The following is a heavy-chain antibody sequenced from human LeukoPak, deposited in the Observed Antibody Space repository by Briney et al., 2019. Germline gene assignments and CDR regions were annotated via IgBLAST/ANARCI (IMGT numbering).Heavy chain of an antibody. CDR1: DDSISSHH. CDR2: MYHSGIT. V-gene: IGHV4-59*08. D-gene: IGHD3-10*01. CDR3: ARSLPSITSGYFDY. Sequence: SETLSLTCSVSDDSISSHHWSWIRQPPGKGLEWIAYMYHSGITNYNPSLKSRVTISVETSRRQFSLNLNSVTAADTAVYYCARSLPSITSGYFDYWGQGILVTVSS. J-gene: IGHJ4*02.